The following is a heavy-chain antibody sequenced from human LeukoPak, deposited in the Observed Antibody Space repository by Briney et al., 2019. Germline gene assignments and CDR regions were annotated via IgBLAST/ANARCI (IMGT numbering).Heavy chain of an antibody. CDR3: ASLIAARRYYYYYGMDV. J-gene: IGHJ6*02. V-gene: IGHV1-69*13. Sequence: SVKVPCKASGGTFSSYAISWVRQAPGQGLEWMGGIIPIFGTANYAQKFQGRVTITADESTSTAYMELSSLRSEDTAVYYCASLIAARRYYYYYGMDVWGQGTTVTVSS. CDR1: GGTFSSYA. D-gene: IGHD6-6*01. CDR2: IIPIFGTA.